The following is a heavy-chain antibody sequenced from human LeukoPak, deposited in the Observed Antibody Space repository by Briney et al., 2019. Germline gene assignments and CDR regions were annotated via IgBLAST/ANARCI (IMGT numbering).Heavy chain of an antibody. CDR1: GGTFSSYA. V-gene: IGHV1-69*04. CDR3: ASGGAQNYYYYGMDV. D-gene: IGHD3-16*01. CDR2: IIPILGIA. Sequence: GASVKVSCKASGGTFSSYAISWVRQAPGQGLEWMGRIIPILGIANYAQKFQGRVTITADKSTSTAYMELSSLRSEDTVVYYCASGGAQNYYYYGMDVWGQGTTVTVSS. J-gene: IGHJ6*02.